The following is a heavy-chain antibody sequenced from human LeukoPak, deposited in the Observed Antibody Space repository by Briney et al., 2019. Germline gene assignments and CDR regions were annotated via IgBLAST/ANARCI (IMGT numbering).Heavy chain of an antibody. CDR3: AKFFGVITRGAFDI. CDR2: ISSSSSYI. J-gene: IGHJ3*02. CDR1: GFTFSSYS. V-gene: IGHV3-21*01. Sequence: GGSLRLSCAASGFTFSSYSMNWVRQAPGKGLEWVSSISSSSSYIYYADSVKGRFTISRDNAKNSLYLQMNSLRAEDTAVYYCAKFFGVITRGAFDIWGQGTMVTVSS. D-gene: IGHD3-3*01.